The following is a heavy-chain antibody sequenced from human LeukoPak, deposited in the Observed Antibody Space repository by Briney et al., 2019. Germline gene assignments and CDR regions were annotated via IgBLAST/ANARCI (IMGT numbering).Heavy chain of an antibody. J-gene: IGHJ4*02. V-gene: IGHV1-2*02. CDR1: GYTFTGYY. D-gene: IGHD6-13*01. CDR2: INPNSGGT. Sequence: GASVKVSCRASGYTFTGYYMHWVRQAPGQGLEWMGWINPNSGGTNYAQKFQGRVTMTRDTSISTAYMELSRLRSDDTAVYYCARAALYSSSWFDYWGQGTLVTVSS. CDR3: ARAALYSSSWFDY.